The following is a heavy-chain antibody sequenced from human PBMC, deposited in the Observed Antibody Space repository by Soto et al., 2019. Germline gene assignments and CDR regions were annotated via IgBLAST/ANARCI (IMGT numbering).Heavy chain of an antibody. CDR3: AGRGAYCSGGTCYHFDY. Sequence: ASVKVSCKASGYTFTTYGISWVRQAPGQGLEWMGWISTYNGNTNYEQKLQGRVTMTTDTLTSTAYMELRSLRSDDTAVYYCAGRGAYCSGGTCYHFDYWGQGTLVTVSS. V-gene: IGHV1-18*04. CDR2: ISTYNGNT. J-gene: IGHJ4*02. D-gene: IGHD2-15*01. CDR1: GYTFTTYG.